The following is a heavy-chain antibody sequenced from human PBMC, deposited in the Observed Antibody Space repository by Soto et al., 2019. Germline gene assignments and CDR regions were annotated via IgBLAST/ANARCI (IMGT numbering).Heavy chain of an antibody. Sequence: PGGSLRLSCAASGFTFSSYGMHWVRQAPGKGLEWVAVISYDGSNKYYADSVKGRFTISRDNSKNTLYLQMNSLRAEDTAVYYCAKDLSIAARHNYYYGMDVWGQGTTVTVSS. V-gene: IGHV3-30*18. CDR2: ISYDGSNK. CDR1: GFTFSSYG. D-gene: IGHD6-6*01. J-gene: IGHJ6*02. CDR3: AKDLSIAARHNYYYGMDV.